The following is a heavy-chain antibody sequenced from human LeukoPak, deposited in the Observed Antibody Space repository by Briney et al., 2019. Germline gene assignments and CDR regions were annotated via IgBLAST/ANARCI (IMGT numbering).Heavy chain of an antibody. V-gene: IGHV4-4*09. J-gene: IGHJ6*04. Sequence: SETLSLTCTVSGGSISSYYWSWIRQPLGKGLEWIGYIYTSGSTNYNPSLKSRVTISVDTSKNQFSLKLSSVTAADTAVYYCARMTLYYDFWSPNPGGMDVWGKGTTVTVSS. CDR2: IYTSGST. CDR1: GGSISSYY. D-gene: IGHD3-3*01. CDR3: ARMTLYYDFWSPNPGGMDV.